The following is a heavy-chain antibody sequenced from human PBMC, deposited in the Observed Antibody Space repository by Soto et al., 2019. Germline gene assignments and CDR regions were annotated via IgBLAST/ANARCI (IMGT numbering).Heavy chain of an antibody. CDR3: TREPCCFLFADYYYGMDV. V-gene: IGHV3-49*03. CDR2: IRSNAYGGAA. Sequence: HPGGSLRLSCTASGFTFGDYAMTWFRQAPGKGLEWVGFIRSNAYGGAAEYAASVKDRFTISRDDSKGVAYLQMNSLKSEDTAVYYCTREPCCFLFADYYYGMDVWGQGTTVTVSS. J-gene: IGHJ6*02. D-gene: IGHD2-15*01. CDR1: GFTFGDYA.